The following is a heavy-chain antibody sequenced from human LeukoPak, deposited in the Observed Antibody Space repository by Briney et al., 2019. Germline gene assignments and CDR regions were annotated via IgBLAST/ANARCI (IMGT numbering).Heavy chain of an antibody. CDR1: GFTFDDYA. CDR2: FSWNGVSI. D-gene: IGHD3-22*01. J-gene: IGHJ4*02. Sequence: GGSLRLSCAASGFTFDDYATHWVRQATGKGVDSASGFSWNGVSIGYSDSVKRRFTITTDNAKTSLYQQKNSLRAEDTALYYCAKASEGYCDSSGYYKYYFDYWGQGTLVTVSS. V-gene: IGHV3-9*01. CDR3: AKASEGYCDSSGYYKYYFDY.